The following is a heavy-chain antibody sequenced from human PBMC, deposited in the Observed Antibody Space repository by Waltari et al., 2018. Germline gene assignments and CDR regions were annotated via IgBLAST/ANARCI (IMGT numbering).Heavy chain of an antibody. D-gene: IGHD3-16*01. V-gene: IGHV4-4*07. Sequence: QVQLQESGPGLVKPSETLSLTCTVPGGTISSYYWSWIRQPAGKGLEWIGRIYTSGSTNYNPSRKRRVTMSVDTSKNQFSLKLSSVTAADTAVYYCARDFGDGDTPLGYWGQGTLVTVSS. CDR1: GGTISSYY. CDR2: IYTSGST. J-gene: IGHJ4*02. CDR3: ARDFGDGDTPLGY.